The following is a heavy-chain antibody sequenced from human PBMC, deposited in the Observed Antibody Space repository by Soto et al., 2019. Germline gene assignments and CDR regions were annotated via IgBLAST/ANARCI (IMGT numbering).Heavy chain of an antibody. J-gene: IGHJ4*02. Sequence: ASVKVSCKASGYTFTAYYMHWVRQAPGQGLEWMGWVNPGNGTTSFAQKFQGRVTMTRDTSISTAYMELSGLRSDDTAMYYCASDTYANFDYWGLGLLVTVSS. V-gene: IGHV1-2*02. CDR2: VNPGNGTT. CDR1: GYTFTAYY. CDR3: ASDTYANFDY. D-gene: IGHD2-8*01.